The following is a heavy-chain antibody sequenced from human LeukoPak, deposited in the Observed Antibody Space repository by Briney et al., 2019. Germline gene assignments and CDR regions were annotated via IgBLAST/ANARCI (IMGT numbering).Heavy chain of an antibody. V-gene: IGHV1-69*13. Sequence: SVKVSCKASGGTFSSYAISWVRPAPGQGLEWMGGIIPIFGTANYAQKFQGRVTITADESTSTAYMELSSLRSEDTAVYYCARGPRPYDFWSGPLDYWGQGTLVTVSS. CDR1: GGTFSSYA. CDR3: ARGPRPYDFWSGPLDY. J-gene: IGHJ4*02. CDR2: IIPIFGTA. D-gene: IGHD3-3*01.